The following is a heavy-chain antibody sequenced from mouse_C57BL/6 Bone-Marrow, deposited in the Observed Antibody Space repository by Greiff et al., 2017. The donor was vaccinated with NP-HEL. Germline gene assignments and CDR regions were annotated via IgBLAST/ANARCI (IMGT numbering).Heavy chain of an antibody. J-gene: IGHJ2*01. CDR2: IYPGSGNT. CDR3: ASGSDNYLDY. V-gene: IGHV1-76*01. CDR1: GYTFTDYY. Sequence: QVHVKQSGAELVRPGASVKLSCKASGYTFTDYYINWVKQRPGQGLEWIARIYPGSGNTYYNEKFKGKATLTAEKSSSTAYMQLSSLTSEDSAVYLCASGSDNYLDYWDQGTTLTVSS.